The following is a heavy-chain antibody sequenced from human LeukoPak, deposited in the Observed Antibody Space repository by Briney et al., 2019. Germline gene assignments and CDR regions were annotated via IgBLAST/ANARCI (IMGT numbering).Heavy chain of an antibody. V-gene: IGHV1-69*06. D-gene: IGHD2-21*02. CDR3: ARVAICGGDCYFVTDWFDS. J-gene: IGHJ5*01. CDR2: IIPIFGTA. CDR1: GGTFSRYA. Sequence: SVKVSCKASGGTFSRYAISWARQAPGQGLEWMGGIIPIFGTANYAQKFQGRVTITADKSTSTAYMELSSLRSEDTAVYYCARVAICGGDCYFVTDWFDSWGQGTLVTVSS.